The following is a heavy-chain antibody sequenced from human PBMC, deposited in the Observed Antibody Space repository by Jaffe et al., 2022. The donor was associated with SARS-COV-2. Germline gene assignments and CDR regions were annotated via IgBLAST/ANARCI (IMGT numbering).Heavy chain of an antibody. Sequence: QVQLQESGPGLVKPSETLSLTCTVSGGSISSYYWSWIRQPPGKGLEWIGYIYHSGSTNYNPSLESRVTISVDTSKNQFSLKLSSVTAADTAVYYCVGVLYYDIVTGYHPFDYWGQGTLVTVSS. J-gene: IGHJ4*02. CDR2: IYHSGST. CDR3: VGVLYYDIVTGYHPFDY. CDR1: GGSISSYY. V-gene: IGHV4-59*01. D-gene: IGHD3-9*01.